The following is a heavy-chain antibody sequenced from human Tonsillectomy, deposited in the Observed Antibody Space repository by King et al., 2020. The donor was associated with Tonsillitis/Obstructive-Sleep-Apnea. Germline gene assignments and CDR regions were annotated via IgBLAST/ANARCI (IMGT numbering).Heavy chain of an antibody. CDR2: INHSGST. CDR3: ARGEIVLVQSSLAGYYYYYMDV. Sequence: VQLQQWGAGLLKPSETLSLTSAVYGGSFSGYYWSWIRQPPGKGLEWIGEINHSGSTNYNPSLKSRVTISVDTSKNQFSLKLSSVTAADTAVYYCARGEIVLVQSSLAGYYYYYMDVWGKGTTVTVSS. D-gene: IGHD2-15*01. J-gene: IGHJ6*03. V-gene: IGHV4-34*01. CDR1: GGSFSGYY.